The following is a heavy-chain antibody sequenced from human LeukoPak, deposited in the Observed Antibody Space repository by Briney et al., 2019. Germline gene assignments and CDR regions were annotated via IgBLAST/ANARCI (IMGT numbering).Heavy chain of an antibody. D-gene: IGHD5-24*01. J-gene: IGHJ4*02. Sequence: SQTLSLTCTVSGGSISSGSYYWSWIRQPAGKGLEWIGRIYTSGSTNYNPSLKSRVTISVDTSKNQFSLKLSSVTAADTAVYYCARDLIDRDGSNRFDYWRQGTLVTVSS. V-gene: IGHV4-61*02. CDR1: GGSISSGSYY. CDR2: IYTSGST. CDR3: ARDLIDRDGSNRFDY.